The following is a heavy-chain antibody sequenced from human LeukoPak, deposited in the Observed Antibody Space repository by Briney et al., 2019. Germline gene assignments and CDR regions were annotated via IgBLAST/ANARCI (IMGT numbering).Heavy chain of an antibody. CDR2: IYHSGST. J-gene: IGHJ4*02. Sequence: KPSETLSLTCTVSGGSISSGGYYWSWIRQPPGKGLGWIGYIYHSGSTYYNPSLKSRVTISVDRSKNQFSLKLSSVTAADTAVYYCARGDSNYSWCVDYWGQGTLVTVSS. V-gene: IGHV4-30-2*01. D-gene: IGHD4-11*01. CDR3: ARGDSNYSWCVDY. CDR1: GGSISSGGYY.